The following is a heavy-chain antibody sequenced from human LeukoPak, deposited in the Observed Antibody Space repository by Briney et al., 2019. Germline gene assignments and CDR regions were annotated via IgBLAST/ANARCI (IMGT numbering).Heavy chain of an antibody. CDR1: GFTFSSYA. CDR2: ISYDGSNK. J-gene: IGHJ4*02. V-gene: IGHV3-30-3*01. Sequence: GGSLRLSCAASGFTFSSYAMHWVRQAPGKGLEWVAVISYDGSNKYYADSVKGRFTISRDNVKNSVYLQMNSLRAEDTAVYSCARAVAAADSYWGRGTLVTVSS. D-gene: IGHD6-13*01. CDR3: ARAVAAADSY.